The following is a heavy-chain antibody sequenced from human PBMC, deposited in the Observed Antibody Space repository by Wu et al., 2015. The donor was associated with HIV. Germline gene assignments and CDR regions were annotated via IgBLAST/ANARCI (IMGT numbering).Heavy chain of an antibody. CDR2: IIPIFGTA. V-gene: IGHV1-69*12. Sequence: QVQLVQSGAEVKKPGSSVKVSCKASGGTFSSYAISWVRQAPGQGLEWMGGIIPIFGTANYAQKFQGRVTITADESTSTAYMELSSLRSEDTAVYYCARDNRAYYYDSSGGFDYWGQGTLVTVSS. D-gene: IGHD3-22*01. CDR1: GGTFSSYA. J-gene: IGHJ4*02. CDR3: ARDNRAYYYDSSGGFDY.